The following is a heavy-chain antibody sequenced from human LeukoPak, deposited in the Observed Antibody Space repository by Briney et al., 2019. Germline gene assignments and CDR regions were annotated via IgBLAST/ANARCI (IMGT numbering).Heavy chain of an antibody. CDR3: AREGVAVAGTVPARSVWVVPVRDREHHTPYFDY. J-gene: IGHJ4*02. V-gene: IGHV1-18*01. CDR1: GYTFTSYG. D-gene: IGHD6-19*01. Sequence: GASVKVSCKASGYTFTSYGISWVRQAPGQGLEWMGWISAYNGNTNYAQKLQGRVTMTTDTSTSTAYMELRSLRSEDTAVYYCAREGVAVAGTVPARSVWVVPVRDREHHTPYFDYWGQGTLVTVSS. CDR2: ISAYNGNT.